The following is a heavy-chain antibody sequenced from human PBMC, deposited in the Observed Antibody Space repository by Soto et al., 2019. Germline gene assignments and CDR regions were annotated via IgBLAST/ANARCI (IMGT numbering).Heavy chain of an antibody. CDR3: ARDLQAGTDNVNWFAP. D-gene: IGHD1-1*01. Sequence: QVQLVKSWGGVVQPGRSLRLSCAASGFSISRSAMHWVRQAPGKGLEWVAVIAYDGSNRWYADSAKGRFTISRDNSKNTVYLQMSSLRGEDTAVYYCARDLQAGTDNVNWFAPWGQGTLVTVSS. J-gene: IGHJ5*02. CDR2: IAYDGSNR. CDR1: GFSISRSA. V-gene: IGHV3-30*04.